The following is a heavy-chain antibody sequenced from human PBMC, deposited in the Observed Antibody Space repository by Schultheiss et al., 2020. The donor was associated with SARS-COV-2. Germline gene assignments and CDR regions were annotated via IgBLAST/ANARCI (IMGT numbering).Heavy chain of an antibody. CDR1: GFTFSDYY. CDR3: AKPLPPRGILGGAFDI. CDR2: ISGSGGST. D-gene: IGHD3-16*01. V-gene: IGHV3-23*01. Sequence: GGSLRLSCAASGFTFSDYYMSWIRQAPGKGLEWVSAISGSGGSTYYADSVKGRFTISRDNSKNTLYLQMNSLRAEDTALYYCAKPLPPRGILGGAFDIWGQGTMVTVSS. J-gene: IGHJ3*02.